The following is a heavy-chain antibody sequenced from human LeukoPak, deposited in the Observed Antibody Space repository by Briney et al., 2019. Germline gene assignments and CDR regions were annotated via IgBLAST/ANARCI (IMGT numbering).Heavy chain of an antibody. J-gene: IGHJ4*02. CDR1: GYTYINYY. Sequence: ASVKVSCRASGYTYINYYMHWVRQAPGQGLEWMGIINPSGGSTNYAQKFQGRVTMTGDTSTSTVYMELSGLRSDDTAVYYCAREPTDGYNYGRGFDYWGQGTLVTVSS. CDR3: AREPTDGYNYGRGFDY. CDR2: INPSGGST. D-gene: IGHD5-12*01. V-gene: IGHV1-46*01.